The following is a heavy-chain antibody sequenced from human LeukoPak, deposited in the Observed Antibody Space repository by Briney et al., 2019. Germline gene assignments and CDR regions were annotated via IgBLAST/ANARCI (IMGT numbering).Heavy chain of an antibody. CDR1: GFTFSSYA. CDR2: ISYDGSNK. Sequence: GGSLRLSCAASGFTFSSYAMHWVRQAPGKGLEWVAVISYDGSNKYYADSVKGRFTISRDNAKNSLYQQMNSLRPEDTALYYCAKRNEGRSFDVWGQGTMVTVSS. V-gene: IGHV3-30*04. CDR3: AKRNEGRSFDV. D-gene: IGHD1-1*01. J-gene: IGHJ3*01.